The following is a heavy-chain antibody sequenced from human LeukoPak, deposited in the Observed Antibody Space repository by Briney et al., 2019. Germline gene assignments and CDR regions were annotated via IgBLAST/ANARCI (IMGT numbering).Heavy chain of an antibody. D-gene: IGHD1-26*01. J-gene: IGHJ3*02. CDR3: AKEKRNLRGARDAFDI. CDR2: TYSDGTT. CDR1: GFTVSSNF. Sequence: TGGSLRLSCAASGFTVSSNFMTWVRQAPGKGLEWVSVTYSDGTTYYADSVKGRFTISRDNSKNTLDLQMNSLRAEDTATYYCAKEKRNLRGARDAFDIWGQGTMVTVSA. V-gene: IGHV3-53*01.